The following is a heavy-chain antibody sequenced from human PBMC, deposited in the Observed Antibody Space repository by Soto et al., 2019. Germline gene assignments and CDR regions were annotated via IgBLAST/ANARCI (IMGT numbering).Heavy chain of an antibody. Sequence: SETLSLTCAVSGGSISSGGYSWSWIRQPPGKGLEWIGYIYHSGSTYYNPSLKSRVTISVDTSKNQFSLKLSSVTAADTAVYYCARDDYGDAFDIWGQGTMVTVS. CDR1: GGSISSGGYS. CDR2: IYHSGST. D-gene: IGHD4-17*01. J-gene: IGHJ3*02. CDR3: ARDDYGDAFDI. V-gene: IGHV4-30-2*01.